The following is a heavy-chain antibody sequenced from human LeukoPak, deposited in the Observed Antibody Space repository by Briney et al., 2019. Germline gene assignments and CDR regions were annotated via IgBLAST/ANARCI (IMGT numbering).Heavy chain of an antibody. Sequence: GGSLRLSCAASGFTFSSYEMNWVRQAPGKGLEWVSYISSSSSTIYYADSVKGRFTISRDNAKNSLYLQMNSLRAEDTAVYYCAELGTTMIGGVWGKGTTVTISS. J-gene: IGHJ6*04. D-gene: IGHD3-10*02. CDR1: GFTFSSYE. CDR3: AELGTTMIGGV. V-gene: IGHV3-48*03. CDR2: ISSSSSTI.